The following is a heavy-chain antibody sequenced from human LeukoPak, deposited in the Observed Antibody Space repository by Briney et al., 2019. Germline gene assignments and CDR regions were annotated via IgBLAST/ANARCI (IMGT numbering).Heavy chain of an antibody. CDR3: ASEGGVVGATRHDY. CDR2: ISGSGGST. Sequence: PGGSLRLSCAASGFTFSSYAMSWVRQAPGKGLEWVSAISGSGGSTYYADSVKGRFTISRDNSKNTLYLQMNSLRAEDTAVYYCASEGGVVGATRHDYWGQGTLVTVSS. CDR1: GFTFSSYA. D-gene: IGHD1-26*01. J-gene: IGHJ4*02. V-gene: IGHV3-23*01.